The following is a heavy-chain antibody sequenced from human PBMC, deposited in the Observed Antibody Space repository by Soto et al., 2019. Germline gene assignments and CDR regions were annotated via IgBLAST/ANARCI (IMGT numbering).Heavy chain of an antibody. CDR3: AKETYYYYGMDV. V-gene: IGHV3-23*01. J-gene: IGHJ6*02. CDR2: IIDSGGYT. Sequence: GGSLRLSCAASGFTFSSSTMNRVRQAPGKGLEWVSAIIDSGGYTYYADSVKGRFTISRDNSKNTLYLQMNSLRAEDTALYYCAKETYYYYGMDVWGQGTTVTVSS. CDR1: GFTFSSST.